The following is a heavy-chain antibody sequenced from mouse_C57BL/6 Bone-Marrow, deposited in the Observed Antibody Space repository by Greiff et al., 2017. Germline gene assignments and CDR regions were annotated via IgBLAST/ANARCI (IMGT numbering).Heavy chain of an antibody. CDR2: ISSGGSYT. Sequence: EVQLVESGGDLVKPGGSLTLSCAASGFTFSSYGLSWVRQTPDKRLEWVATISSGGSYTYYPDSVKGRFTISRDNAKNTLYLQMSSLKSEDTAMYYCARRGGDRCAYWGQGTLVTVSA. CDR3: ARRGGDRCAY. J-gene: IGHJ3*01. D-gene: IGHD3-3*01. V-gene: IGHV5-6*01. CDR1: GFTFSSYG.